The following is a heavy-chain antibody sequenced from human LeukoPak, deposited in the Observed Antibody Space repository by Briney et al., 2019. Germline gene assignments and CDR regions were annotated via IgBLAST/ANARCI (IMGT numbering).Heavy chain of an antibody. Sequence: PGGPLRLSCAASGFTFSSYGMNWVRQAPGKALEWVSSISSSSYIYYADSVKGRFTISRDNAKNSLYLQMNSLRAEDTAVYYCAKDLGYLAAAGTDLDPWGQGTLVTVSS. J-gene: IGHJ5*02. D-gene: IGHD6-13*01. V-gene: IGHV3-21*04. CDR2: ISSSSYI. CDR3: AKDLGYLAAAGTDLDP. CDR1: GFTFSSYG.